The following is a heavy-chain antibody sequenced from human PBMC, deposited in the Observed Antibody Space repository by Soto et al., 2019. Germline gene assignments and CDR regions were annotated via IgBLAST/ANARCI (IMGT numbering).Heavy chain of an antibody. D-gene: IGHD3-10*01. Sequence: LRLSCAASGFTFSSYGMHWVRQAPGKGLEWVAVISYDGSNKYYADSVKGRFTISRDNSKNTLYLQMNSLRAEDTAVYYCAKDIGSFSNYYGMDVWGQGTTVTVSS. V-gene: IGHV3-30*18. J-gene: IGHJ6*02. CDR2: ISYDGSNK. CDR3: AKDIGSFSNYYGMDV. CDR1: GFTFSSYG.